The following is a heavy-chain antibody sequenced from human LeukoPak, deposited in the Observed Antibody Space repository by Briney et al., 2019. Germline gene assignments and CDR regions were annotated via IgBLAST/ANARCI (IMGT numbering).Heavy chain of an antibody. CDR3: ATVPSLDC. V-gene: IGHV1-24*01. Sequence: ASVKVSCKVSGYTLLELSMHWVRQAPGKGLEWMGGFDPEDGVKIYAQKFQGRVSMTEDTSTNTAHMELSSLRSEDTAVYYCATVPSLDCWGQGTLVTVSS. CDR2: FDPEDGVK. CDR1: GYTLLELS. J-gene: IGHJ4*02.